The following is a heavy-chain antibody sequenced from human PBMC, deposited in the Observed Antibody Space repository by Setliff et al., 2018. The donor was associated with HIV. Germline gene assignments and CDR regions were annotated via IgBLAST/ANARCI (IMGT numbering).Heavy chain of an antibody. CDR1: GFTFSSHW. CDR2: ITSKFNGYVK. CDR3: VRAAAGLDI. Sequence: GGSLRLSCAASGFTFSSHWMHWVRQAPGKGLVWVGRITSKFNGYVKEYAASVQGRFTISRDTSKDSLFLQMNNLKTEDTAVYYCVRAAAGLDIWSQGIRVTVSS. J-gene: IGHJ4*02. V-gene: IGHV3-72*01.